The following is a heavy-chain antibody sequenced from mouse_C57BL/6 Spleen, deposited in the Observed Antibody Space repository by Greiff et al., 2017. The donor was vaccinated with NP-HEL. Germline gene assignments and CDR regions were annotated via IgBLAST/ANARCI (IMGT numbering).Heavy chain of an antibody. CDR1: GYAFSSSW. Sequence: VMLVESGPELVKPGASVKISCKASGYAFSSSWMNWVKQRPGKGLEWIGRIYPGDGDTNYNGKFKGKATLTADKSSSTAYMQLSSLTSEDSAVYFCAREGFLMDYWGQGTSVTVSS. J-gene: IGHJ4*01. V-gene: IGHV1-82*01. CDR3: AREGFLMDY. CDR2: IYPGDGDT.